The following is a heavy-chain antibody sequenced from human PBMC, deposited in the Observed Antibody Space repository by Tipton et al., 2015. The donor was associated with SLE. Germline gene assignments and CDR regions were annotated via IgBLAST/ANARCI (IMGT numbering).Heavy chain of an antibody. D-gene: IGHD5-18*01. V-gene: IGHV4-39*07. CDR2: IYYSGGT. CDR1: GDSMSTRSYY. Sequence: PGLVKPSETLSLTCSVFGDSMSTRSYYWGWIRQAPGKGLEWIASIYYSGGTYYNPSLKSRVHISVDTSKNQFSLNLKSVTAADTAVYYCARHGLWIQNGWFDPWGQGTLVTVSS. CDR3: ARHGLWIQNGWFDP. J-gene: IGHJ5*02.